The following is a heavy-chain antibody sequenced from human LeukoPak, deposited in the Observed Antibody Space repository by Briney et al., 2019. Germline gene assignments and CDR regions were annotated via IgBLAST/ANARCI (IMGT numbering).Heavy chain of an antibody. CDR3: ARNEYYYGSGRGYYYYMDV. V-gene: IGHV1-69*05. D-gene: IGHD3-10*01. J-gene: IGHJ6*03. Sequence: SVKVSCKASGGTFSSYAISWVRQAPGQGLEWVGGIIPIFGTANYAQKFQGRVTITTDESTSTAYMELSSLRSEDTAVYYCARNEYYYGSGRGYYYYMDVWGKGTTVTVSS. CDR2: IIPIFGTA. CDR1: GGTFSSYA.